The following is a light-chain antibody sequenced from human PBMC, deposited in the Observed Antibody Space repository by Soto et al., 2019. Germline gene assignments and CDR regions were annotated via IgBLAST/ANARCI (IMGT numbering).Light chain of an antibody. J-gene: IGKJ3*01. CDR2: AAS. CDR3: HKYNAAPFT. CDR1: RDIHTF. V-gene: IGKV1-27*01. Sequence: DLQMTQSPPSLSASVGDRVTITCRASRDIHTFLAWYQQKPGEVPKLLVYAASTLQSGVPSRFIGSGSGTDFTLSISSLQPEDVATYYCHKYNAAPFTFGPGTKVDIK.